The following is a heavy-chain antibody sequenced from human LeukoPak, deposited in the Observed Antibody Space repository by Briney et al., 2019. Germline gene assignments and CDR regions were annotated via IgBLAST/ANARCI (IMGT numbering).Heavy chain of an antibody. Sequence: GGSLRLSCVASGVTLSNYAMSWARQAPGKGLEWVSGISSSGSGGNTYYADSVKGRFTISRDNSKNTLYLQMGSLRTEDTALYYCVVPPTSKRRDFHHWGQGTLVTVSS. V-gene: IGHV3-23*01. CDR2: ISSSGSGGNT. CDR3: VVPPTSKRRDFHH. D-gene: IGHD3-10*01. J-gene: IGHJ1*01. CDR1: GVTLSNYA.